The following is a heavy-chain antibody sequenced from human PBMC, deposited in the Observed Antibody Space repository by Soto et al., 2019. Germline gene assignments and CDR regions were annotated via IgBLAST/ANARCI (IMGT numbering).Heavy chain of an antibody. CDR1: GFIFSNYA. CDR3: SKGRLSFDF. J-gene: IGHJ4*02. CDR2: VSANADGT. Sequence: GGSLRLSCAASGFIFSNYAINWVRQAPGKGLEWVSFVSANADGTFYTDSVKGRFSISRDNSKNTLYLQMNNLRAEDAAIYYCSKGRLSFDFWGQGTLVTVSS. V-gene: IGHV3-23*01.